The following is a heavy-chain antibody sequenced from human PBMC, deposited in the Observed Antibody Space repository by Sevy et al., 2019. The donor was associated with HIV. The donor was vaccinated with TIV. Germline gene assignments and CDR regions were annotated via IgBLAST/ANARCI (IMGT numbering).Heavy chain of an antibody. J-gene: IGHJ4*02. D-gene: IGHD3-22*01. CDR1: GFTFSSYA. V-gene: IGHV3-23*01. CDR3: AKALKYYYVSSGYSCPFDY. CDR2: ISCSGGST. Sequence: GGSLRLSCAASGFTFSSYAMSWVRQAPGKGLEWVSAISCSGGSTYYADSVKGRFTISRDNSKNTMYLQMNSLRAEDTAVYYCAKALKYYYVSSGYSCPFDYWGQGTLVTVSS.